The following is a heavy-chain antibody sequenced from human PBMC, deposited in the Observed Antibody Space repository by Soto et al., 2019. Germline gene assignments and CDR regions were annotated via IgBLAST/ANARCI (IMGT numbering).Heavy chain of an antibody. CDR2: ISPIFGTA. CDR1: GGTFSSYA. CDR3: ARDLGIVVVPAATRYYYYYYGMGV. Sequence: SVKVCCKASGGTFSSYAISWVRQAPGQGLEWMGGISPIFGTANYAQKFQGRVTITADESTSTAYMEMSSLRSEDTAVYYCARDLGIVVVPAATRYYYYYYGMGVWGQGTTVTVSS. J-gene: IGHJ6*02. D-gene: IGHD2-2*01. V-gene: IGHV1-69*13.